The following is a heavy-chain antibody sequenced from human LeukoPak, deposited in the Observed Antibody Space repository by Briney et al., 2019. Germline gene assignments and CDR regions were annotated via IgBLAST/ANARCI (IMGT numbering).Heavy chain of an antibody. J-gene: IGHJ4*02. CDR2: IRYDGSNK. CDR3: AKDLSIGIAAAGPFDY. CDR1: GFTFSSYG. Sequence: GGSLRLSCAASGFTFSSYGMHWVRQAPGKGLDGVAFIRYDGSNKYYADSVKGRFTISRDNSKNTLYLQMNSLRAEDTAVYYCAKDLSIGIAAAGPFDYWGQGTLVTVSS. D-gene: IGHD6-13*01. V-gene: IGHV3-30*02.